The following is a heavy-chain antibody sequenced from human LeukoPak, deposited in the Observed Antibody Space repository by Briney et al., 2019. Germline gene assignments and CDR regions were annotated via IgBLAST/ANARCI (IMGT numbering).Heavy chain of an antibody. J-gene: IGHJ5*02. CDR3: ASDPKLLIDSTYYEWLYWFDP. V-gene: IGHV1-2*02. CDR2: INPNSGGT. Sequence: ASVRVSCKASGYTFTGYYMHWVRQAPGQGLEWMGWINPNSGGTKYAQKFEGRVAMTRDTSISTAYMELSGLRSDDTAVYYCASDPKLLIDSTYYEWLYWFDPWGQGTLVTVSS. D-gene: IGHD4-11*01. CDR1: GYTFTGYY.